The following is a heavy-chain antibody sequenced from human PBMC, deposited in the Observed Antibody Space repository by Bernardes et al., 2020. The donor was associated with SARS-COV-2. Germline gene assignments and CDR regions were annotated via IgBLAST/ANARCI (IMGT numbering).Heavy chain of an antibody. Sequence: GGSLRLSCAASGFTFSHYAMHWVRQAPGKGLEYVSAISSNGGSTYYSNSVKGRFTISRDNSKNTLYLQMGSLRTEDMAIYYCARFDLWSGYYPLGGQGTLVTVSS. D-gene: IGHD3-3*01. CDR3: ARFDLWSGYYPL. J-gene: IGHJ4*02. V-gene: IGHV3-64*01. CDR2: ISSNGGST. CDR1: GFTFSHYA.